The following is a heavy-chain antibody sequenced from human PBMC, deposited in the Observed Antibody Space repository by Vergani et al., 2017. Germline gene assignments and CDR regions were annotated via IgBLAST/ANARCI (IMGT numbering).Heavy chain of an antibody. V-gene: IGHV3-7*03. J-gene: IGHJ4*02. CDR3: ARDTSYYDFWSGHFDY. Sequence: VQLVQSGAEVKKPGSSVKVSCKASGGTFSSYAISWVRQAPGKGLEWVANIKQDGSEKYYVDSVKGRFTISRDNAKNSLYLQMNSLRAEDTAVYYCARDTSYYDFWSGHFDYWGQGTLVTVSS. D-gene: IGHD3-3*01. CDR1: GGTFSSYA. CDR2: IKQDGSEK.